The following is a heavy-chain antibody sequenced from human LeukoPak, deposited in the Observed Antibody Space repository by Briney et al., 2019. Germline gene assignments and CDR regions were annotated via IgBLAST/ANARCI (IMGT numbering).Heavy chain of an antibody. CDR3: ARTIGDTVVVPAGYYFDY. D-gene: IGHD2-2*01. J-gene: IGHJ4*02. Sequence: SETLSLTCTVSGGSISSGGYYWSWIRQHPGKGLEWIGYIYYSGSTYYNPSLKSRVTISVDTSKNQFSLKLSSVTAADTAVYYCARTIGDTVVVPAGYYFDYWGQGTLVTVSS. CDR2: IYYSGST. V-gene: IGHV4-31*03. CDR1: GGSISSGGYY.